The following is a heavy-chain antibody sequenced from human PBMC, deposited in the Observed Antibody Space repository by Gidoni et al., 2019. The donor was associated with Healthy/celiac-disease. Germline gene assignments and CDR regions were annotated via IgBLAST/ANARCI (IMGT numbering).Heavy chain of an antibody. D-gene: IGHD3-22*01. J-gene: IGHJ5*02. CDR1: GGSIISGGYS. V-gene: IGHV4-30-2*01. CDR3: ARDIQYYYDSRWARWFDP. Sequence: QLQLQESGSGLVKPSQTLSLTCAVSGGSIISGGYSWSWSRQPPGKGLEWIGYIYHSGSTYYNPSLKSRVTISVDRSKNQFSLKLSSVTAADTAVYYCARDIQYYYDSRWARWFDPWGQGTLVTVSS. CDR2: IYHSGST.